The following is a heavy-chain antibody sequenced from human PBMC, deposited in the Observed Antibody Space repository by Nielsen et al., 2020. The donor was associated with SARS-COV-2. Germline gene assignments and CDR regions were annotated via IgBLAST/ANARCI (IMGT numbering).Heavy chain of an antibody. D-gene: IGHD4-17*01. CDR2: IYYSGSS. Sequence: SETLSLTCTVSGGSISSSSYYWGWIRQPPGKGLEWIGSIYYSGSSDYNPSLKSRVTISVDTSKNQFSLKLSSVTAADTAVYYCARHEGWVTTVWYNFGYRGQGTLVTVSS. CDR3: ARHEGWVTTVWYNFGY. CDR1: GGSISSSSYY. J-gene: IGHJ4*02. V-gene: IGHV4-39*01.